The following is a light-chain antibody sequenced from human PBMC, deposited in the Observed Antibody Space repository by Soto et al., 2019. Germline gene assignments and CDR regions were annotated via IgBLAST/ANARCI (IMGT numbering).Light chain of an antibody. CDR2: DAS. Sequence: EVVLTQSPATLSLSPGERATLSCRASQSIRSSLVWYQQKPGQAPRLLIYDASIRAPGIPARFSGSGSGTDFTLTISSLEPEDFAIYYCQQRSNWPRALTFGGGTKVDIK. CDR3: QQRSNWPRALT. J-gene: IGKJ4*01. V-gene: IGKV3-11*01. CDR1: QSIRSS.